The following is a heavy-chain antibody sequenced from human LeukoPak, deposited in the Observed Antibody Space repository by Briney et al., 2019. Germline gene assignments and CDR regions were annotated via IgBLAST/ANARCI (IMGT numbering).Heavy chain of an antibody. CDR2: INPSGGST. V-gene: IGHV1-46*01. CDR1: GYTFTSYY. CDR3: ARDYYDGSGYYLNAFDI. D-gene: IGHD3-22*01. J-gene: IGHJ3*02. Sequence: GASVKVSCKASGYTFTSYYMHWVRQAPGQGLEWMGIINPSGGSTSYAQKFQGRVTMTRDTSTSTVYMELSSLRSEDTAVYYCARDYYDGSGYYLNAFDIWGQGTMVTVSS.